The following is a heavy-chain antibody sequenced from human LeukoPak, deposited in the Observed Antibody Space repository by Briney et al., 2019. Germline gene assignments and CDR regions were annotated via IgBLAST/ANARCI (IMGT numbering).Heavy chain of an antibody. CDR2: ISSSSSYV. CDR1: GFTFSSYS. J-gene: IGHJ4*02. Sequence: TGGSLRLSCAASGFTFSSYSMNWVRQAPGKGLGWVSSISSSSSYVYYADSVKGRFTISRDNAKNSLYLQMNSLRAEDTAVYYCARARGTKLDYWGQGTLVTVSS. D-gene: IGHD1-1*01. CDR3: ARARGTKLDY. V-gene: IGHV3-21*01.